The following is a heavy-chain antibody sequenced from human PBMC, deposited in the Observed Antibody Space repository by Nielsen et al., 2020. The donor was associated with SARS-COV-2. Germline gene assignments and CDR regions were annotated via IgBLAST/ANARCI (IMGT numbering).Heavy chain of an antibody. CDR3: ARGEYYDILTGYSAGAFDI. Sequence: WIRQPPGKGLEWIGYIYYSGSTYYNPSLKSRVTISVDTPKNQFSLKLSSVTAADTAVYYCARGEYYDILTGYSAGAFDIWGQGTMVTVSS. CDR2: IYYSGST. V-gene: IGHV4-31*02. J-gene: IGHJ3*02. D-gene: IGHD3-9*01.